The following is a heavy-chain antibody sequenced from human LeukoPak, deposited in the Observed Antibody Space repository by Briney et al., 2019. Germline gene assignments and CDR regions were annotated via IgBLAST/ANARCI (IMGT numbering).Heavy chain of an antibody. D-gene: IGHD3-3*01. V-gene: IGHV3-23*01. Sequence: GGSLRLSCAASGFTYSRYAMSWVRQAPGKGLEWVSSISDNGAGTFYADSVKGRFTISRDNSDKTLYLQMNSLRAEDTAVYYCAKRSLSGTWYLDLWGRGTLVIVSS. CDR3: AKRSLSGTWYLDL. CDR1: GFTYSRYA. J-gene: IGHJ2*01. CDR2: ISDNGAGT.